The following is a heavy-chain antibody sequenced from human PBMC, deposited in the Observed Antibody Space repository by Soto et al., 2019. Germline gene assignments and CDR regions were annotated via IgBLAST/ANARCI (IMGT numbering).Heavy chain of an antibody. J-gene: IGHJ5*02. Sequence: QLQLQESGPGLVKPSETLSLTCSVSGGSISSSSYFWGWIRQPPGKGLEWIGSMYYSGSTYYNPSLRSRATISVDPSKNQFSLKLSSVTAADTAVYYCARHGEMTIRSLNCFDPWGQGTLVTVSS. V-gene: IGHV4-39*01. CDR1: GGSISSSSYF. CDR2: MYYSGST. CDR3: ARHGEMTIRSLNCFDP. D-gene: IGHD4-17*01.